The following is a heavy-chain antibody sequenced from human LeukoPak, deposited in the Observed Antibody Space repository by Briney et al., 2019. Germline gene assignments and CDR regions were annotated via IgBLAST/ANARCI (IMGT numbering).Heavy chain of an antibody. Sequence: GGSLRLSCAASGLMFDDYGMSWVRQAPGKGLEWVSGINWNGGRTGYADSAKGRFTISRDNAKNSLYLQMNSLRAEDTALYYCARDYDYGDYPGYWGQGTLVTVSS. V-gene: IGHV3-20*04. CDR1: GLMFDDYG. CDR3: ARDYDYGDYPGY. D-gene: IGHD4-17*01. CDR2: INWNGGRT. J-gene: IGHJ4*02.